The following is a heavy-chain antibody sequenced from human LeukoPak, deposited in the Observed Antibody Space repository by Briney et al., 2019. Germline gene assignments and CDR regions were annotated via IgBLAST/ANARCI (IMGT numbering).Heavy chain of an antibody. CDR3: ARFLLREGAFDI. D-gene: IGHD1-26*01. V-gene: IGHV1-69*05. CDR2: IIPIFGTA. Sequence: SVKVSCRASGGTFSSYAISWVRQAPGQGLEWMGRIIPIFGTANYAQKFQGRVTITTDESTSTAYMELSSLRSEDTAVYYCARFLLREGAFDIWGQGTMVTVSS. J-gene: IGHJ3*02. CDR1: GGTFSSYA.